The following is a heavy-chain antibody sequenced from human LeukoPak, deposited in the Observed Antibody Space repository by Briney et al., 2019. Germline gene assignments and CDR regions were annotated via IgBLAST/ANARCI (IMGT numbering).Heavy chain of an antibody. Sequence: GGSLRLSCAASGFTFSSYGMNWVRQAPGKGLEWVSGISGSGGTTYYADCVKGRFTISRENSKHSLSLQVSSLRAEDTAVYYCAKTNGYYSDWGQGTLVTVSS. V-gene: IGHV3-23*01. CDR3: AKTNGYYSD. J-gene: IGHJ4*02. CDR1: GFTFSSYG. D-gene: IGHD3-22*01. CDR2: ISGSGGTT.